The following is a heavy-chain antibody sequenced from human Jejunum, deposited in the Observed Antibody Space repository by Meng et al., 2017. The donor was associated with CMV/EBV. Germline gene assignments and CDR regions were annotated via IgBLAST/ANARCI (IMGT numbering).Heavy chain of an antibody. Sequence: SGYSFNSYAMHWVRQAPGQRLEWMGWINAANGKTEYSQKFQGRVTITRDTSASTAYMDLTNLRSEDTAVYYCARIPGNGWYAAFDYWGQGTLVTVSS. D-gene: IGHD6-19*01. CDR2: INAANGKT. J-gene: IGHJ4*02. V-gene: IGHV1-3*01. CDR3: ARIPGNGWYAAFDY. CDR1: GYSFNSYA.